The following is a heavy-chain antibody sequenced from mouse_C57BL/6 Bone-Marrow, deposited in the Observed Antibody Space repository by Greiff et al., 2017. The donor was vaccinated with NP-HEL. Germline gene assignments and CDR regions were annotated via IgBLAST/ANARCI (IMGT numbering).Heavy chain of an antibody. D-gene: IGHD1-1*01. V-gene: IGHV5-6*02. Sequence: EVKLVESGGDLVKPGGSLKLSCAASGFTFSSYGMSWVRQTPDKRLEWVATISSGGSYTYYPDSVKGRFTISRDNAKNTLYLQMSSLKSEDTAMYYCARRTTVVATDYVDYWGQGTTLTVSS. CDR1: GFTFSSYG. J-gene: IGHJ2*01. CDR2: ISSGGSYT. CDR3: ARRTTVVATDYVDY.